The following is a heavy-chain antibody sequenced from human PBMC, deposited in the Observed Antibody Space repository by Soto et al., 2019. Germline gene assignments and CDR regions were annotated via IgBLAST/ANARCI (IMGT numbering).Heavy chain of an antibody. Sequence: GGSLRLSCAASGFTFSTYSMNWVRQAPGKGLEWVSYISTTGSTIYYADSVKGRFTISRDNAKNSLYLQMTSLRAEDTAVYYFARYKGYCSGGSCYYYYYMDVWGKGTTVTVSS. CDR3: ARYKGYCSGGSCYYYYYMDV. D-gene: IGHD2-15*01. CDR1: GFTFSTYS. CDR2: ISTTGSTI. J-gene: IGHJ6*03. V-gene: IGHV3-48*01.